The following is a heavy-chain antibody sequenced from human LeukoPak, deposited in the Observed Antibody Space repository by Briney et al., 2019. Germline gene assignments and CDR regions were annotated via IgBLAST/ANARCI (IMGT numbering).Heavy chain of an antibody. J-gene: IGHJ5*02. CDR2: INPNSGGT. D-gene: IGHD1-26*01. V-gene: IGHV1-2*06. CDR3: ARGFRIVGAHNWFDP. Sequence: ASVKVSCKASGYTFTGYYMHWVRQAPGQGLEWMGRINPNSGGTNYAQKFQGRVTMTRDTSISTAYMELSRLRSDGTAVYYCARGFRIVGAHNWFDPWGQGTLVTVSS. CDR1: GYTFTGYY.